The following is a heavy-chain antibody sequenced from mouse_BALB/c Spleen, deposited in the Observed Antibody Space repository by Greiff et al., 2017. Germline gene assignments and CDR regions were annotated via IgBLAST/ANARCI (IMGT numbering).Heavy chain of an antibody. CDR3: TRPGPLLGFDV. D-gene: IGHD2-10*01. CDR1: GFTFSNYW. CDR2: IRLKSNNYAT. V-gene: IGHV6-6*02. Sequence: EVKLVESGGGLVQPGGSMKLSCVASGFTFSNYWMNWVRQSPEKGLEWVAEIRLKSNNYATHYAESVKGRFTISRDDSKSSVYLQMNNLRAEDTGIYYCTRPGPLLGFDVWGAGTTVTVSS. J-gene: IGHJ1*01.